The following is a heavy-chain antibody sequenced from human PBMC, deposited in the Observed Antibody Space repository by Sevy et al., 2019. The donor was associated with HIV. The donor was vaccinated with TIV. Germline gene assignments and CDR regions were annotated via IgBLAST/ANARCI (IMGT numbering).Heavy chain of an antibody. CDR1: GFTFSSYA. D-gene: IGHD3-22*01. CDR2: ISGSGGST. J-gene: IGHJ4*02. V-gene: IGHV3-23*01. Sequence: GGSLRLSCAASGFTFSSYAMSWVRQAPGKGLEWVSAISGSGGSTYYADSVKGRFTISRDNSKNTLYLQMNSLRAEDTAVYYCARVSAYYYDSSGYYRYFDYWGQRTLVTVSS. CDR3: ARVSAYYYDSSGYYRYFDY.